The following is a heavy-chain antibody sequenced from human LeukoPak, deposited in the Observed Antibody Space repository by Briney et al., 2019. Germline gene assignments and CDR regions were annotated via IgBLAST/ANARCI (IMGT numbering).Heavy chain of an antibody. Sequence: GGSLRLSCAASGFTLSSYGMTWVRQAPGKGLEWVSAIGASGRNTYYSDSVKGRFTISRDTSKNTLYLQMNSLTAEDTAVYYCTISGSHIDYWGQGTLVTVSS. J-gene: IGHJ4*02. CDR3: TISGSHIDY. D-gene: IGHD1-26*01. CDR2: IGASGRNT. V-gene: IGHV3-23*01. CDR1: GFTLSSYG.